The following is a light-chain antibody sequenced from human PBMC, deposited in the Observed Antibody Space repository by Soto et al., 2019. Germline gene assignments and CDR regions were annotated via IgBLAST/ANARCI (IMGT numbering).Light chain of an antibody. J-gene: IGKJ3*01. CDR2: AAS. V-gene: IGKV1-27*01. Sequence: DIQMTQSPSSLSASAGDIVTITCRASQGIRNNLAWYQQKPGKVPRLLIYAASTLQSDVPSRFSGSGSGTDFTLTITSLQPEDVATYYCQKYYSLPFTFGPGTKVEI. CDR1: QGIRNN. CDR3: QKYYSLPFT.